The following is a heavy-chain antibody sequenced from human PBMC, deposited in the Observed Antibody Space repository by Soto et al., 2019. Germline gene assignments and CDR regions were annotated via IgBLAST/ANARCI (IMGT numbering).Heavy chain of an antibody. CDR1: GGSFSGYY. D-gene: IGHD3-10*01. CDR3: ARGRRRGSLYYNGMDV. CDR2: INHSGST. J-gene: IGHJ6*02. Sequence: SETLSLSCAVYGGSFSGYYWSWIRQPPGKGLEWIGEINHSGSTNYNPSLKSRVTISVDTSKNQFSLKLSSVTAADTAVYYCARGRRRGSLYYNGMDVWGQGTTVTVS. V-gene: IGHV4-34*01.